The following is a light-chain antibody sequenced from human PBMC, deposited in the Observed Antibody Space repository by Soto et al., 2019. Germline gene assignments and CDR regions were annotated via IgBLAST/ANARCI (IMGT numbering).Light chain of an antibody. V-gene: IGLV4-69*01. Sequence: QSVLSQSPSASASLGASVKLTCTLTPGHSTYAIAWYQQRPGQGPTFLMKINSDGSHTKGAGIPDRLSGSSSGAERYLTISNLQSEDEADYYCQAWDAGVVFGGGTKLTVL. CDR2: INSDGSH. CDR3: QAWDAGVV. J-gene: IGLJ2*01. CDR1: PGHSTYA.